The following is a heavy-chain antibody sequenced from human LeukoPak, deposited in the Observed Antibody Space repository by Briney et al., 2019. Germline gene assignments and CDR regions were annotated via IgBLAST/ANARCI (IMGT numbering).Heavy chain of an antibody. CDR1: EFSVGSNY. CDR3: ARGRIMTTVTTGPPTDY. Sequence: GGSLRLSCAASEFSVGSNYMTWVRQAPGKGLEWVSLIYSGGSTYYADSVKGRFTISRDNSKNTLYLQMNSLRAEDTAVYYCARGRIMTTVTTGPPTDYWGQGTLVTVSS. J-gene: IGHJ4*02. CDR2: IYSGGST. V-gene: IGHV3-66*01. D-gene: IGHD4-17*01.